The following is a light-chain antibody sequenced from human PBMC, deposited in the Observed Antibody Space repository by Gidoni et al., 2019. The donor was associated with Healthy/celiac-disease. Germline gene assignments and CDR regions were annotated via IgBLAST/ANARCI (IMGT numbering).Light chain of an antibody. V-gene: IGKV1-13*02. CDR3: QQCNSYPLT. Sequence: AIQLTHSPSSLSASVGDRVTITCRASQGISSALAWYQQKPGKAPKLLIYDAPSLESGVPSRFSCSGSGTDFTLTISSLQPEDFATYYCQQCNSYPLTFGGGTKVEIK. J-gene: IGKJ4*01. CDR1: QGISSA. CDR2: DAP.